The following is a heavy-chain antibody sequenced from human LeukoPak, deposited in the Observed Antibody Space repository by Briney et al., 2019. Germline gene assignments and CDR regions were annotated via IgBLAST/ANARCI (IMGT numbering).Heavy chain of an antibody. D-gene: IGHD3-22*01. J-gene: IGHJ6*02. V-gene: IGHV4-39*01. CDR3: ARRPNYYDSSDLGYYYYYGMDV. CDR1: GGSISSSSYY. CDR2: IYYSGST. Sequence: SETLSLTCTVSGGSISSSSYYWGWLRQPPGKGLEWIGSIYYSGSTYYNPSLKSRVTISVDTSKNQFSLKLSSVTAADTAVYYCARRPNYYDSSDLGYYYYYGMDVWGQGTTVTVSS.